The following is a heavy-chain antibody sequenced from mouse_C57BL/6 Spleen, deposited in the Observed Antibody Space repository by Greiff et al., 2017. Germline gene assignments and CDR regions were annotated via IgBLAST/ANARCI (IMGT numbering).Heavy chain of an antibody. CDR3: ALYDYDVDYFDY. J-gene: IGHJ2*01. D-gene: IGHD2-4*01. V-gene: IGHV1-64*01. CDR2: IHPNSGST. CDR1: GYTFTSYW. Sequence: QVQLKQSGAELVKPGASVKLSCKASGYTFTSYWMHWVKQRPGQGLEWIGMIHPNSGSTNYNEKFKSKATLTVDKSSSTAYMQLSSLTSEDSAVYYCALYDYDVDYFDYWGQGTTLTVSS.